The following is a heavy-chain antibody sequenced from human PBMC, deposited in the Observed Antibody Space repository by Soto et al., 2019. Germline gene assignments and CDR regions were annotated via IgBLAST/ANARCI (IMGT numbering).Heavy chain of an antibody. J-gene: IGHJ4*02. CDR2: IYYSGST. CDR1: GDSINNRSYY. V-gene: IGHV4-39*01. Sequence: TSETLSLTCTVTGDSINNRSYYWGWIRQPPGKGLEWIGSIYYSGSTYNNPSLKSRVSMSVDTSKNQFSLKLRSVTAADTALYYCARQRTSVVTQAYFDSWGQGSLVTVSS. D-gene: IGHD2-21*02. CDR3: ARQRTSVVTQAYFDS.